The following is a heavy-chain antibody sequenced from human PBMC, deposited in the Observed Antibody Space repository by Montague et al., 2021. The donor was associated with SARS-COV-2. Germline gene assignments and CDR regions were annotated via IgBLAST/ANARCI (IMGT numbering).Heavy chain of an antibody. Sequence: SLRLSCAASGFTFNTYAMSWVRQAPGKGLEWVSTIRSSGESTYYTDSVKGRFTISRDSSKNTLYLQMSSLGADDTAVYYCAKSRFQLMLDDFDMWGQGTMVTVSS. J-gene: IGHJ3*02. CDR3: AKSRFQLMLDDFDM. CDR1: GFTFNTYA. CDR2: IRSSGEST. D-gene: IGHD2-2*01. V-gene: IGHV3-23*01.